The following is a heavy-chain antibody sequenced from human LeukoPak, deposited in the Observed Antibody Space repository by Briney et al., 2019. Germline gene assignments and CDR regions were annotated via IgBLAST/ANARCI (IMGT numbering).Heavy chain of an antibody. V-gene: IGHV3-23*01. Sequence: GGSLRLSCAASGFTFSSYAMSWVRQAPGKGLEWVSAISGSGGSTYYADSVKGRFTISRDNSKNTLYLQMNSLRAEDTAVYYCAKAYSSSWWAEYFQHWGQGTLVTVPS. CDR1: GFTFSSYA. CDR2: ISGSGGST. J-gene: IGHJ1*01. CDR3: AKAYSSSWWAEYFQH. D-gene: IGHD6-6*01.